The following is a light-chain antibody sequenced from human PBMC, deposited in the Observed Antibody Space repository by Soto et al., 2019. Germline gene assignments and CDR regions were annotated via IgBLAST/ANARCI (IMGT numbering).Light chain of an antibody. J-gene: IGKJ5*01. Sequence: DIQMTQSPSSLSASVGDRVTITCRASQSISSYVNWYQQKPGKAPKPLIYAASSLQSWVPSRFSGSGSGTDFTLTISSLQPEDFANYYCQQSYSSMTFDQGTRLEI. CDR1: QSISSY. V-gene: IGKV1-39*01. CDR3: QQSYSSMT. CDR2: AAS.